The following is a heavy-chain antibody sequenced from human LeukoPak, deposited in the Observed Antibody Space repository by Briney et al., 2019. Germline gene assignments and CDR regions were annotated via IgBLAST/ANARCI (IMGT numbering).Heavy chain of an antibody. J-gene: IGHJ6*02. CDR2: ISYDGSNK. CDR1: GFTFSSYA. V-gene: IGHV3-30-3*01. D-gene: IGHD1-26*01. Sequence: PGGSLRLSCAASGFTFSSYAMHWVRQAPGKGLEWVAVISYDGSNKYYADSVKGRFTISRDNSKNTLYLQMNSLRAEDTAVYYCARDGRLRPTYYYYGMDVWGQGTTVTVSS. CDR3: ARDGRLRPTYYYYGMDV.